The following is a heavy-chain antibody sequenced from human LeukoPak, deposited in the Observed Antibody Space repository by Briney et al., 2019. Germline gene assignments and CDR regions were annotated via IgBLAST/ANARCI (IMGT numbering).Heavy chain of an antibody. Sequence: GASLHISCMGSGYKFTTYWIDWVRQVPGKGLEWMGLIQPADSQTRYNPSFQGQVTLSDDKSINTAYLQWSSLRPSDTAIYYCARRLRTGGFDIWGQGTEVTVSS. V-gene: IGHV5-51*01. CDR2: IQPADSQT. CDR1: GYKFTTYW. CDR3: ARRLRTGGFDI. D-gene: IGHD1-1*01. J-gene: IGHJ3*02.